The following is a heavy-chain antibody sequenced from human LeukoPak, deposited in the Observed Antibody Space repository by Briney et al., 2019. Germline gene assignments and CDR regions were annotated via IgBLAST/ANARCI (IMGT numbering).Heavy chain of an antibody. CDR1: GGSISSSSYY. Sequence: SETLSLTCTVSGGSISSSSYYWGWIRQPPGKGLEWIGEIYHSGSTNYNPSLKSRVTISVGKSKNQFSLKLSSVTAADTAVYYCARVGRSAQYSSGWRPREYFDYWGQGTLVTVSS. CDR2: IYHSGST. V-gene: IGHV4-39*07. D-gene: IGHD6-19*01. J-gene: IGHJ4*02. CDR3: ARVGRSAQYSSGWRPREYFDY.